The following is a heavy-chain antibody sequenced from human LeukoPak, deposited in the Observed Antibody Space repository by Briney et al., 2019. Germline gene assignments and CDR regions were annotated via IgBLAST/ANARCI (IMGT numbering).Heavy chain of an antibody. Sequence: SEILSLTCTVSGGSVTTYYWSWIRQSAGKGLEWIGHISTSGTTTYNPSLKSRVTMSVDTSKNQFSLKLTSVTAADTAVYYCAREATVVGATIIWGQGTLVTVSS. CDR1: GGSVTTYY. D-gene: IGHD1-26*01. CDR3: AREATVVGATII. J-gene: IGHJ4*02. V-gene: IGHV4-4*07. CDR2: ISTSGTT.